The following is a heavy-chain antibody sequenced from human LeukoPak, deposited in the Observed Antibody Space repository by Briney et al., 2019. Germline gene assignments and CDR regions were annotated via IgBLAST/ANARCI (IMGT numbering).Heavy chain of an antibody. CDR1: GGSISSSSYY. CDR3: ARVGGMVRGVIRSYYYMDV. V-gene: IGHV4-39*01. J-gene: IGHJ6*03. D-gene: IGHD3-10*01. CDR2: IYYSGST. Sequence: PSETLSLTCTVSGGSISSSSYYWGWIRQPPGKGLEWIGSIYYSGSTYYNPSLKSRVTISVDTSKNQFSLKLSSVTAADTAVYYCARVGGMVRGVIRSYYYMDVRGKGTTVTVSS.